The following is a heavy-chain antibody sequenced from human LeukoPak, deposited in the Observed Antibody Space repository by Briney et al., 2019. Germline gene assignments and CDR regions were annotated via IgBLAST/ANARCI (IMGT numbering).Heavy chain of an antibody. D-gene: IGHD6-13*01. CDR2: ISSSSNTI. V-gene: IGHV3-48*01. CDR3: AKENTLAAATGWFDP. Sequence: GSLRLSCAAPGFTFSSYSMNWVRQAPGKGLEWVSFISSSSNTIYYADSVKGRFTISRDNSKNTLYLQMNSLRAEDTAVYYCAKENTLAAATGWFDPWGQGTLVTVSS. CDR1: GFTFSSYS. J-gene: IGHJ5*02.